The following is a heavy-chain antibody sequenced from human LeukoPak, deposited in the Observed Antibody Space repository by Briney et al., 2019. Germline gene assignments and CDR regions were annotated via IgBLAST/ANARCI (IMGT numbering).Heavy chain of an antibody. J-gene: IGHJ4*02. V-gene: IGHV4-39*07. D-gene: IGHD2-21*02. Sequence: SETLSLTCTVSGGSISGTSYYWGWIRQPPGKGLEWIGSIDHSGSTYYNPSLKSRVTISVDTSKNQFSLKLSSVTAADTAVYYCAREQGGDWNYWGQGTLVTVSS. CDR3: AREQGGDWNY. CDR1: GGSISGTSYY. CDR2: IDHSGST.